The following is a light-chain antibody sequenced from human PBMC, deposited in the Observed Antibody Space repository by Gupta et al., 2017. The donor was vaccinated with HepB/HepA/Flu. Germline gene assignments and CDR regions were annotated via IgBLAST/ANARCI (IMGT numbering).Light chain of an antibody. J-gene: IGKJ2*01. CDR3: QQDDNTPRT. CDR2: WAS. CDR1: QSVFYSSNNKNY. Sequence: DIVMTQSPDSLTVSLGERATINCRSSQSVFYSSNNKNYLAWYQQKPGQPPKLLVYWASTRESGVPDRFSGSGSGTDFTLTISSLQAEDVALYYCQQDDNTPRTFGQGTKLEIK. V-gene: IGKV4-1*01.